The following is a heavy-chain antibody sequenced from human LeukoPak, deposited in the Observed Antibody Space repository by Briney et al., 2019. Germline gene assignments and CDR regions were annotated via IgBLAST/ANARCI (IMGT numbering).Heavy chain of an antibody. V-gene: IGHV4-59*01. CDR1: GFSFSNYA. CDR2: IYYSGST. Sequence: GSLRLSCVPSGFSFSNYAMSWIRQPPGKGLEWIGYIYYSGSTNYNPSLKSRVTISVDTSKNQFSLKLSSVTAADTAVYYCARPYCSGGSCYYSNWGQGTLVTVSS. D-gene: IGHD2-15*01. J-gene: IGHJ4*02. CDR3: ARPYCSGGSCYYSN.